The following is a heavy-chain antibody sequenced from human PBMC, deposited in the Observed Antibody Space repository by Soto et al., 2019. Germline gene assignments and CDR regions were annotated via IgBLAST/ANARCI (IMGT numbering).Heavy chain of an antibody. CDR2: IYHSGST. V-gene: IGHV4-30-2*01. D-gene: IGHD5-12*01. CDR1: GGCISSGGYS. J-gene: IGHJ6*02. Sequence: QLQLQESGSGLVKPSQTLSLTCAVSGGCISSGGYSWSWIRQPPGKGLEWIGYIYHSGSTYYNPSLKSRVTISVDRSKNQFSLNLSSVTAADTAVYYCARRRGFPYYYGMDVWGQGTTVTVSS. CDR3: ARRRGFPYYYGMDV.